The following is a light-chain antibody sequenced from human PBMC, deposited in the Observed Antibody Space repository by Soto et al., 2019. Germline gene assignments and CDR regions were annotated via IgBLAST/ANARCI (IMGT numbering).Light chain of an antibody. CDR1: SSDVGGYNY. CDR3: GSFTSGSTYV. CDR2: GVS. V-gene: IGLV2-14*01. Sequence: QSSLTQPASVSVSPGQWITVSCTGTSSDVGGYNYVSWYQHHPGKAPKLMIYGVSNRPSGISNRFSGSKSGSAASLTISGLQAEDEADYYCGSFTSGSTYVFGPGTKVAVL. J-gene: IGLJ1*01.